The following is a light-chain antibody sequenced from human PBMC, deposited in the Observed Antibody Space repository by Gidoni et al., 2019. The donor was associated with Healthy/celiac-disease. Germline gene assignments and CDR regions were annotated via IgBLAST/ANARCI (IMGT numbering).Light chain of an antibody. CDR3: QQYDNLPFAVT. V-gene: IGKV1-33*01. CDR1: QDISNY. Sequence: IQLTQSPSSLSASVGDRVTITCQASQDISNYLNWYQQKPGKAPKLLIYDASNLETGVPSRFSGSGSGTDFTFTISSLQPEDIATYYCQQYDNLPFAVTFGPGTKVDIK. J-gene: IGKJ3*01. CDR2: DAS.